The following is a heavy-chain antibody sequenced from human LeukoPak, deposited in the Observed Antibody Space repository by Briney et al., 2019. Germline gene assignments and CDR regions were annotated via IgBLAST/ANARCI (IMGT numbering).Heavy chain of an antibody. V-gene: IGHV3-7*01. D-gene: IGHD2-21*01. CDR3: ARDHGGLDY. CDR1: GFTFSNYW. Sequence: GGSLRLSCAASGFTFSNYWMSWVRQAPGKGLEWVANIKQDGSEKLYVDSLKGRFTISRDNAKNTLYLQMNSLRAEDTAVYYCARDHGGLDYWGQGTLVTVSS. CDR2: IKQDGSEK. J-gene: IGHJ4*02.